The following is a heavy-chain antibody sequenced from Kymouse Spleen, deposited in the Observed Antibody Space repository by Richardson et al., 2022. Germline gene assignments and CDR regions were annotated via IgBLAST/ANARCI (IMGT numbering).Heavy chain of an antibody. CDR3: ARITMVRGVIITPFDY. Sequence: QVQLQESGPGLVKPSQTLSLTCTVSGGSISSGGYYWSWIRQHPGKGLEWIGYIYYSGSTYYNPSLKSRVTISVDTSKNQFSLKLSSVTAADTAVYYCARITMVRGVIITPFDYWGQGTLVTVSS. D-gene: IGHD3-10*01. CDR1: GGSISSGGYY. J-gene: IGHJ4*02. V-gene: IGHV4-31*03. CDR2: IYYSGST.